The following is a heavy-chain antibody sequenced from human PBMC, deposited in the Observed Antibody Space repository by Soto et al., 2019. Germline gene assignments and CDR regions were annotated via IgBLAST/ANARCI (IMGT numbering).Heavy chain of an antibody. D-gene: IGHD2-15*01. J-gene: IGHJ6*02. CDR3: ARDRGYDAHDYYYNAMDV. CDR2: IYYSGST. CDR1: GGSISSSSYY. V-gene: IGHV4-39*02. Sequence: SETLSLTCTVSGGSISSSSYYWGWIRPPPGKGLEWIGSIYYSGSTYYNPSLKSRVTISRDNAKNSLYLQMNSLRAEDTAVYYCARDRGYDAHDYYYNAMDVWGQGTTVTVSS.